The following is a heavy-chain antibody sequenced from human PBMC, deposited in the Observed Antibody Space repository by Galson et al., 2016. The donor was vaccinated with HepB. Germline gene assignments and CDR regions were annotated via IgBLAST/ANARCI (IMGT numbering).Heavy chain of an antibody. J-gene: IGHJ4*02. CDR1: NGSISTGAYY. CDR2: VFHTGST. D-gene: IGHD4-17*01. CDR3: ARRSATVTAAIDY. V-gene: IGHV4-30-2*01. Sequence: TLSLTCTVSNGSISTGAYYWNWIRQHPGNGLEWIGHVFHTGSTSYTPSLKRRVTISLDRPKNHVSLQLTSVTAADTAGYFCARRSATVTAAIDYWGQGTLVTVSS.